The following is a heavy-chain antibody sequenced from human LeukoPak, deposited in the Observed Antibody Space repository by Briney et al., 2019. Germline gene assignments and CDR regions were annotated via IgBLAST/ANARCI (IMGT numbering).Heavy chain of an antibody. J-gene: IGHJ4*02. Sequence: SETLSLTCTVSGGSISSYYWSWIRQPPGKGLEWIGYIYYSGSTNYNLSLKSRVTISVDTSKNQFSLKLSSVTAADTAVYYCARFSFIAAAARGYFDYWGQGTLVTVSS. CDR3: ARFSFIAAAARGYFDY. D-gene: IGHD6-13*01. V-gene: IGHV4-59*01. CDR2: IYYSGST. CDR1: GGSISSYY.